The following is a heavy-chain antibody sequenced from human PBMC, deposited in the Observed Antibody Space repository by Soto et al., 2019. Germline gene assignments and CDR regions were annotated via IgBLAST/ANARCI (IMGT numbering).Heavy chain of an antibody. CDR3: ARGGPGREYYYDSSGYLLFDY. J-gene: IGHJ4*02. D-gene: IGHD3-22*01. Sequence: ASVKVSCKASGYTFTSYYIHWVRQAPGQGLEWMGIINPSGGSTSYAQKFQGRVTMTRDTSTSTVYMELSSLRSEDTAVYYCARGGPGREYYYDSSGYLLFDYWGQGTLVTVSS. CDR1: GYTFTSYY. V-gene: IGHV1-46*03. CDR2: INPSGGST.